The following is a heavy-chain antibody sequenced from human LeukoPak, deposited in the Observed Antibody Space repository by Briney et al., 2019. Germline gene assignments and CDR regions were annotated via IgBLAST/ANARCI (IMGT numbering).Heavy chain of an antibody. J-gene: IGHJ6*02. CDR3: AKDLAYDFWSGYTDGPPTSYGMDV. CDR1: A. Sequence: AMSWVRXATGKGVEWVSAISGSGGSTSYAVSVKGRFTISRDNSKTTLYLQMNSLRAEDTAVYYCAKDLAYDFWSGYTDGPPTSYGMDVWGQGTTVTVSS. D-gene: IGHD3-3*01. CDR2: ISGSGGST. V-gene: IGHV3-23*01.